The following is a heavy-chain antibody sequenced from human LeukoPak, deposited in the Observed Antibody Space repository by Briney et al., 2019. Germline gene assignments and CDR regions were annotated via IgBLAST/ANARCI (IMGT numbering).Heavy chain of an antibody. CDR1: GFTVSSNY. V-gene: IGHV3-66*02. Sequence: PGGSLRLSCEDSGFTVSSNYMSWVRQAPGKGLEWVSVIYSVGTTYYADSVKGRFTISRDTSKNTVFLQMNSLRAEDTAVYYCARLESTEGTLYWGQGTLVTVSS. D-gene: IGHD5/OR15-5a*01. CDR3: ARLESTEGTLY. CDR2: IYSVGTT. J-gene: IGHJ4*02.